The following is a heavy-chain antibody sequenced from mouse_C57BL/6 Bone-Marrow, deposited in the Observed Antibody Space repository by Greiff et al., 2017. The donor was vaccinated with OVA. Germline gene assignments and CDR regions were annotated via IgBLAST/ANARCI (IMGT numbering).Heavy chain of an antibody. J-gene: IGHJ4*01. CDR3: ARFTTVAARGDY. CDR1: GYTFTSYW. V-gene: IGHV1-55*01. CDR2: IYPGSGST. D-gene: IGHD1-1*01. Sequence: VQLQQPGAELVKPGASVKMSCKASGYTFTSYWITWVKQRPGQGLEWIGDIYPGSGSTNYNEKFKSKATLTVDTSSSTAYMQLSSLTSEDSAVYYCARFTTVAARGDYWGQGTSVTVSS.